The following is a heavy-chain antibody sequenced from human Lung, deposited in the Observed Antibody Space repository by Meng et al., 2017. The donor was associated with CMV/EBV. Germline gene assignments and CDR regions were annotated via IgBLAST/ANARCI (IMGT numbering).Heavy chain of an antibody. J-gene: IGHJ6*02. V-gene: IGHV3-30*02. CDR1: GFSFSNYA. Sequence: GGSLRLXCAASGFSFSNYATHWVRQAPGKGLEWVAFIRYDGSNPYYVDSVKGRFIISRDNSKRTLYLQMNSLRAEDTAVYYCAKDLSYCTTTSCFEGSRFYYAMDVWGQGXTVTVSS. CDR2: IRYDGSNP. D-gene: IGHD2-2*01. CDR3: AKDLSYCTTTSCFEGSRFYYAMDV.